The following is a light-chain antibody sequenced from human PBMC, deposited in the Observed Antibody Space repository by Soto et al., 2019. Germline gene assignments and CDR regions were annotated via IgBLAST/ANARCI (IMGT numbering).Light chain of an antibody. J-gene: IGKJ4*01. CDR1: QSVGSN. Sequence: EIVMTQSPATLSVSQGERATLSCRASQSVGSNLAWYQQKPGQAPRLLIYGASTRATGTPTRFSGSGSGTDFTLSISSLQSEDFAVYYCQQRNNWPPVTFGGGTKVDIK. CDR3: QQRNNWPPVT. CDR2: GAS. V-gene: IGKV3-15*01.